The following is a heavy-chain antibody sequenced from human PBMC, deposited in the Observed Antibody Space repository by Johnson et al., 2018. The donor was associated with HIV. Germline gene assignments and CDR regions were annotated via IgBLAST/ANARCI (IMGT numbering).Heavy chain of an antibody. D-gene: IGHD3-10*01. CDR1: GFTFDDYG. CDR3: TRDSAYARLWYEEAFDI. CDR2: INWNGGRT. Sequence: VQLVESGGGVVRPGGSLRLSCAASGFTFDDYGMSWVRQAPGKGLEWVSGINWNGGRTGYADSVKGRFSISRDNGKNSLYLHMNSRKPEDTAVYYCTRDSAYARLWYEEAFDIWGQGTMVTVSS. V-gene: IGHV3-20*04. J-gene: IGHJ3*02.